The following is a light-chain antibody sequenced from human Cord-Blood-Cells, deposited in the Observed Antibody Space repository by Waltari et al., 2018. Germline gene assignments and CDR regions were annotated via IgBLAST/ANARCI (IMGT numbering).Light chain of an antibody. CDR3: LSADSSGTYYV. CDR2: KDS. V-gene: IGLV3-16*01. J-gene: IGLJ1*01. CDR1: ALPTKY. Sequence: SYELTQPPSVSVSLGQMARITCSGEALPTKYAYWYQQKPGQFPVLVIYKDSERPSGIPERLSGSSSGTIVTLTISGVQAEDEADYYCLSADSSGTYYVFGTGTKVTVL.